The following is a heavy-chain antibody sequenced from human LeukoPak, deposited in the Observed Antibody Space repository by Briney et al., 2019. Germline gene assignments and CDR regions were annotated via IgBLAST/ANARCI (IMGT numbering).Heavy chain of an antibody. J-gene: IGHJ4*02. CDR1: GFTFSSYW. CDR3: VTYRTRHSNSLDF. CDR2: IEKDGSEK. Sequence: PGGSLRLSCAASGFTFSSYWMTWVRQAPGQGLRWVANIEKDGSEKNYVDSVKDRFAISRDNAKNSLYLQMNSLRVEDTAVYYCVTYRTRHSNSLDFWGRGTLVTVSS. D-gene: IGHD3-16*02. V-gene: IGHV3-7*01.